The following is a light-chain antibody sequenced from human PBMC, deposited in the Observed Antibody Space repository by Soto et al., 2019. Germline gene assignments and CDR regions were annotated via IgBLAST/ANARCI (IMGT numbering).Light chain of an antibody. CDR2: DAS. CDR3: QQRSYWR. J-gene: IGKJ4*01. V-gene: IGKV3-11*01. CDR1: QGISKY. Sequence: EMILTQSPATLSLSPGERATLSCKTSQGISKYIAWYQQKPGQPPRLLIYDASIRATGIPARFSGNGSRTDVTLTITSLEPEDFAVYYCQQRSYWRFGGGTRVQIK.